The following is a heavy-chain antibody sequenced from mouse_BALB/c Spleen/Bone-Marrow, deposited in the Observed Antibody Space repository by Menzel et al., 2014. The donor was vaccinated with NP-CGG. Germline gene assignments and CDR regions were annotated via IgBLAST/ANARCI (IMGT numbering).Heavy chain of an antibody. CDR3: ARNPIRRKAMDY. CDR1: GFSLTSYG. Sequence: QVQLQQSGPGLVQPSQSLSITCTVSGFSLTSYGVHWVRQSPGKGLEWLGVIWSGGTTDYNAPFISRLSISKDNSKSQVFFKMNSLQANDTAIYYCARNPIRRKAMDYWGQGTSVTVSS. CDR2: IWSGGTT. V-gene: IGHV2-2*02. J-gene: IGHJ4*01. D-gene: IGHD2-12*01.